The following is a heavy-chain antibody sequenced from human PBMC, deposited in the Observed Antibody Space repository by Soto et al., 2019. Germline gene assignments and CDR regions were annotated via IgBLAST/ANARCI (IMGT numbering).Heavy chain of an antibody. CDR1: GFTFSNYG. Sequence: GGSLRLSCAASGFTFSNYGMHWVRQAPGKGLEWVAVISYDGSNKYYADSVKGRFTITRDNSKNTLYLQMNSLRAEDTAVYYCAIDRGNPHSTSLYDYYYVMDVWGQGTTVTSP. V-gene: IGHV3-30*03. D-gene: IGHD6-13*01. CDR2: ISYDGSNK. J-gene: IGHJ6*02. CDR3: AIDRGNPHSTSLYDYYYVMDV.